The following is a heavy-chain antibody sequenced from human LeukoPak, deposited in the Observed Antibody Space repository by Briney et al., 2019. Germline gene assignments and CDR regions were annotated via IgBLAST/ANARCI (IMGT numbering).Heavy chain of an antibody. CDR2: INVYNGNT. J-gene: IGHJ3*02. D-gene: IGHD2-15*01. CDR1: GYTFTSYG. CDR3: ASPYCSGGTCYAHDAFDI. V-gene: IGHV1-18*01. Sequence: GASVKVSCKASGYTFTSYGISWVRQAPGQGLEWMGWINVYNGNTNYAQKLQGRVTMTTDTSTSTAYMELRSLRSDDTAVYYCASPYCSGGTCYAHDAFDIWGQGTMVTVSS.